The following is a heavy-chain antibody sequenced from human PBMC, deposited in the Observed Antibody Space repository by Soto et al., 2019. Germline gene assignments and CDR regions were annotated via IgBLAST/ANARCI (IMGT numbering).Heavy chain of an antibody. CDR1: GYSFTSYW. Sequence: GESLKISCKGSGYSFTSYWIGWVRQMPGKGLEWMGIIYPGDSDTRYSPSFQGQVTISADKSISTAYLQWSSLKASDTAMYYCARPRNWKDAHYGMDVWGQGTTVTVSS. V-gene: IGHV5-51*01. J-gene: IGHJ6*01. CDR3: ARPRNWKDAHYGMDV. D-gene: IGHD1-1*01. CDR2: IYPGDSDT.